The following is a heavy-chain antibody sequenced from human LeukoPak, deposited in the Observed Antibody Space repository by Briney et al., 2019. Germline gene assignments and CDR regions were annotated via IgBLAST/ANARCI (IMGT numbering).Heavy chain of an antibody. J-gene: IGHJ4*02. V-gene: IGHV4-59*01. CDR2: IYYSGST. CDR3: ARGGRTYYDFWSGSLDFDY. Sequence: PSETLSLTCTVSGGSISPYYWSWIRQPPGKGLEWIGYIYYSGSTNYNPSLKSRVTISVDTSKNQFSLKLSSVTAADTAVYYCARGGRTYYDFWSGSLDFDYWGQGTLVTVSS. D-gene: IGHD3-3*01. CDR1: GGSISPYY.